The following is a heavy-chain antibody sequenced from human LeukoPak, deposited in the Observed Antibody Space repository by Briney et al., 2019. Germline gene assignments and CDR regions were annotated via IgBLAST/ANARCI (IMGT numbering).Heavy chain of an antibody. Sequence: GGSLRLSCAASGFTFSTYSMSWVRQAPGKGLEWVSYISSSSTTIYYADSVKGRFTISRDNAKNSLYLQMNSLRAEDTAMYYCAKSDGFDYWGQGTLVTVSS. CDR3: AKSDGFDY. V-gene: IGHV3-48*01. CDR1: GFTFSTYS. CDR2: ISSSSTTI. D-gene: IGHD5-24*01. J-gene: IGHJ4*02.